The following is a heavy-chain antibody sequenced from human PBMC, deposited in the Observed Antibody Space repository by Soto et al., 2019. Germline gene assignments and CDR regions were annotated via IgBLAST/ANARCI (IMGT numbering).Heavy chain of an antibody. CDR1: GFTFISYS. D-gene: IGHD6-13*01. CDR3: ARGHSSTRSWFDP. J-gene: IGHJ5*02. V-gene: IGHV3-21*01. Sequence: PWGSLRLSCAASGFTFISYSINFFRQAPLKGLEWVSSISSSSSYIYYADSVKGRFTISRDNAKNSLYLQMNSLRAEDTAVYYCARGHSSTRSWFDPWGQGTLVTVSS. CDR2: ISSSSSYI.